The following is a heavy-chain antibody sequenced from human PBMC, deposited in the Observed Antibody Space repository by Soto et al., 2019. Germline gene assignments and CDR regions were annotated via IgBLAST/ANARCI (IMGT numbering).Heavy chain of an antibody. CDR2: IIPIFGTA. D-gene: IGHD2-21*02. CDR3: ARSPACGDCYTDIDY. J-gene: IGHJ4*02. CDR1: GGTFSSYA. Sequence: SVKVSCKASGGTFSSYAISWVRQAPGQGLEWMGGIIPIFGTANHAQKFQGRVTITADESTSTAYMELSSLTYEDTAVYYCARSPACGDCYTDIDYWGQGTRVTVSS. V-gene: IGHV1-69*13.